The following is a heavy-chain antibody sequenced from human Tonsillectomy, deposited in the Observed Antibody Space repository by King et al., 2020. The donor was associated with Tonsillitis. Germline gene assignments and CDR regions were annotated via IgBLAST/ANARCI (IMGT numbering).Heavy chain of an antibody. CDR2: IYYSGST. CDR1: GGSISSYY. V-gene: IGHV4-59*01. Sequence: QLQESGPGLVKPSETLSLTCTVSGGSISSYYWSWIRQPPGKGLEWIGYIYYSGSTNYNPSLKSRFTISVDTSKNQFSLKLSSVTAADTAVYYCARGSLAYYFDYWGQGTLVTVSS. D-gene: IGHD2-15*01. J-gene: IGHJ4*02. CDR3: ARGSLAYYFDY.